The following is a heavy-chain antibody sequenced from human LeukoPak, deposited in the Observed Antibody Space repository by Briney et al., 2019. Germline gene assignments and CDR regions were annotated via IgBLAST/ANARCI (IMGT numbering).Heavy chain of an antibody. CDR2: IIPILGIA. V-gene: IGHV1-69*04. CDR1: GGTFSSYA. J-gene: IGHJ5*02. D-gene: IGHD2-2*01. Sequence: ASVKVSCKASGGTFSSYAIIWVRQAPGQGLEWMGRIIPILGIANYAQKFQGRVTITADKSTSTAYMELSSLRSEDTAVYYCARYCSSTSCRNWFDPWGQGTLVTVSS. CDR3: ARYCSSTSCRNWFDP.